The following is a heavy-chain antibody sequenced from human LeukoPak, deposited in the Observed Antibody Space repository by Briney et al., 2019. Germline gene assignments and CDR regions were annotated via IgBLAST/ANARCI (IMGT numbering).Heavy chain of an antibody. Sequence: GGSLRLSCAASGFTFRTSGMNWVRQAPGKGLEWVSYISSSGTTISYAQSVKGRFTITRDNAQNSLTLHMNTLRADDTAVYYCAKDGSMPWGYYMDVWGKGTTVTISS. CDR1: GFTFRTSG. J-gene: IGHJ6*03. CDR2: ISSSGTTI. CDR3: AKDGSMPWGYYMDV. V-gene: IGHV3-48*01. D-gene: IGHD2/OR15-2a*01.